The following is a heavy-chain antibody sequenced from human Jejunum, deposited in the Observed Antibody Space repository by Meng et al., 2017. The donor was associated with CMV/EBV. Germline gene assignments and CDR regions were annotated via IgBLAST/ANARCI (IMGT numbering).Heavy chain of an antibody. CDR2: ISRTVGLT. CDR3: ARDPDYSTDWYGGGDF. V-gene: IGHV3-21*06. Sequence: FTFSSYSMNWVRQAPGKGLAWVSSISRTVGLTYYAGSVKGRFTISRDNGKSSVFLQMDSLRVEDTAVYYCARDPDYSTDWYGGGDFWGQGVLVTVSS. CDR1: FTFSSYS. J-gene: IGHJ4*02. D-gene: IGHD4-11*01.